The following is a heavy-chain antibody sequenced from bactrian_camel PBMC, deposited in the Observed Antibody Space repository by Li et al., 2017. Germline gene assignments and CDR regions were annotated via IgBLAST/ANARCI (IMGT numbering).Heavy chain of an antibody. D-gene: IGHD1*01. Sequence: HVQLVESGGGSVQAGGSLRLSCAASGSTYCTFDMSWYRQAPGKEREFVSTIVSDGSTTYADSVKGRFTISKDNAKNMMYLQMNSLKPDDTAMYYCNWLTRGGTTWYCRHGSEYWGRGTQVTVS. CDR2: IVSDGST. CDR3: NWLTRGGTTWYCRHGSEY. J-gene: IGHJ4*01. V-gene: IGHV3S53*01. CDR1: GSTYCTFD.